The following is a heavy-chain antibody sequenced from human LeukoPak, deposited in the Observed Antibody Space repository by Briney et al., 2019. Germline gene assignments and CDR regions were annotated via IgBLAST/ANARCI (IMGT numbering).Heavy chain of an antibody. Sequence: PSETLSLTCTVSGGSISSYYWSWIRQPPGQGLEWIGYIYYSGSTNYNPSLKSRVTISVDTSKNQFSLTLSSVTAADTAVYYCARDFGGYPIDAFDIWGQGTMVTVSS. CDR1: GGSISSYY. D-gene: IGHD3-22*01. V-gene: IGHV4-59*01. CDR3: ARDFGGYPIDAFDI. CDR2: IYYSGST. J-gene: IGHJ3*02.